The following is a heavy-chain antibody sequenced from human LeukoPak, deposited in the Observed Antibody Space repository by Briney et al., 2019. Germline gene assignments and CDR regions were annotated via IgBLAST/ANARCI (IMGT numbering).Heavy chain of an antibody. D-gene: IGHD6-13*01. CDR3: AREVGQQLVLYYYYYMDV. V-gene: IGHV4-34*01. J-gene: IGHJ6*03. Sequence: SETLSLTCAVYGGSFSGYYWSWIRQPPGKGLEWIGEINHSGSTYYNPSLKSRVTISVDTSKNQFSLKLSSVTAADTAVYYCAREVGQQLVLYYYYYMDVWGKGTTVTISS. CDR1: GGSFSGYY. CDR2: INHSGST.